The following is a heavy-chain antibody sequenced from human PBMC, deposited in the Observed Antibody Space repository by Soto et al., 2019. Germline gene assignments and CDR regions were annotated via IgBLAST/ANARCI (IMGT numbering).Heavy chain of an antibody. CDR1: GFSLNTRGVG. Sequence: QITLKESGPTLVKPTQTLTLTCTFSGFSLNTRGVGVGWIRQPPGKALEWLALIYWDDDEGYSPSLRSRLTINKDPPKNQVVLTTYNMDPLDSTTYYCAHRPRGYSYHFDYWGQGTLVTVSS. CDR2: IYWDDDE. J-gene: IGHJ4*02. D-gene: IGHD5-18*01. V-gene: IGHV2-5*02. CDR3: AHRPRGYSYHFDY.